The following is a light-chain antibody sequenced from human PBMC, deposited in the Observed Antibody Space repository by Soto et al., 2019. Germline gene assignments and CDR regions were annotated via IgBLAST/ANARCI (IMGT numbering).Light chain of an antibody. Sequence: QSALTQPASMSGSPGQSITIPCTGTRTDAGGYNYVSWYQQHPAKVPKLLIYEVSNRPSGVSNRFSGSKSGSTASLTISGLQPEDEGDYYCSSYTRSNTWVFGGGTKVTVL. CDR2: EVS. CDR1: RTDAGGYNY. J-gene: IGLJ3*02. V-gene: IGLV2-14*01. CDR3: SSYTRSNTWV.